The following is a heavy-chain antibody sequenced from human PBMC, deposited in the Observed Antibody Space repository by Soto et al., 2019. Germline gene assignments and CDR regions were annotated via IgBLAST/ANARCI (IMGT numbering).Heavy chain of an antibody. CDR3: ARDGGIAVAGTVFDY. CDR2: IYYSGST. D-gene: IGHD6-19*01. V-gene: IGHV4-59*01. J-gene: IGHJ4*02. CDR1: GGSISSYY. Sequence: PSETLSLTCTVSGGSISSYYWSWIRQLPGKGLEWIGYIYYSGSTNYNPSLKSRVTISVDTSKNQFSLKLSSVTAADTAIYYCARDGGIAVAGTVFDYWGQGTLVTVSS.